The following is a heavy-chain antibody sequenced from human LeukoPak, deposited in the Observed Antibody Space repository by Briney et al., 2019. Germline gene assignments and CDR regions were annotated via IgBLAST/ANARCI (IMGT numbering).Heavy chain of an antibody. Sequence: GGSLKISCKGSGYRFTNYWIGWVRQMPGKGLECMGIIYPGDSDTRYSPSFQGQVTISADKSISTAYLQWSSLKASDTAMYFCAIGGDSSTSCYRCFNYWGQGTLLTVSS. V-gene: IGHV5-51*01. CDR2: IYPGDSDT. CDR3: AIGGDSSTSCYRCFNY. J-gene: IGHJ4*02. CDR1: GYRFTNYW. D-gene: IGHD2-2*02.